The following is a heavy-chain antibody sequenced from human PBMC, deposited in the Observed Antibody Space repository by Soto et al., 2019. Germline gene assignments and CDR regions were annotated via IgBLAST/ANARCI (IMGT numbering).Heavy chain of an antibody. CDR3: ARYTIFGVVPDYYYGMDV. Sequence: SVKVSCKASGGTFSSYAISWVRQAPGQGLEWMGGIIPIFGTANYAQKFQGRVTITADESTSTAYMELSSLRSEDTAVYYCARYTIFGVVPDYYYGMDVRAQRTTVTVSS. V-gene: IGHV1-69*13. CDR2: IIPIFGTA. CDR1: GGTFSSYA. D-gene: IGHD3-3*01. J-gene: IGHJ6*02.